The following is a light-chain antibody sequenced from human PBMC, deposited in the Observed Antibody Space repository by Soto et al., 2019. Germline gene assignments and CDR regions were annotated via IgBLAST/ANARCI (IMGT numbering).Light chain of an antibody. CDR2: DAS. J-gene: IGKJ4*01. CDR1: QSVRSNY. Sequence: EIVLTQSPDTLSLSPGERATLSCRASQSVRSNYFAWYQQKPGQAPRFLIYDASSRATGIPARFSGSGSGTDFTLTISRLEPEDFAVYYCQQYGSSPLTFGRGTKVEIK. CDR3: QQYGSSPLT. V-gene: IGKV3-20*01.